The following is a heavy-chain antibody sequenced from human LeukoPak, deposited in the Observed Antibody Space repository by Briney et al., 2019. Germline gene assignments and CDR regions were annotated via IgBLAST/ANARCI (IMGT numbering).Heavy chain of an antibody. J-gene: IGHJ4*02. Sequence: GGSLRLSCAASGFTSNNCAISWVRQAPGKGLEWVSAISGSDAGTYYADSMKGRFTISRDNSKTTLYLQMNSLRAEDAAVYYCAKAPLGRCTGVICYYFDYWGQGTLVTVSS. CDR1: GFTSNNCA. CDR3: AKAPLGRCTGVICYYFDY. D-gene: IGHD2-15*01. CDR2: ISGSDAGT. V-gene: IGHV3-23*01.